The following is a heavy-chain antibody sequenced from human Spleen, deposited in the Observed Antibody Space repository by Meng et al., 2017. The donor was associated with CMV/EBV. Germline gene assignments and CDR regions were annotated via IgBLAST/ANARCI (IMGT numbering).Heavy chain of an antibody. V-gene: IGHV3-21*01. CDR2: ISSSSSYT. CDR3: ARGWGIRDSSSWYDY. Sequence: GESLKISCAASGFTFSTYSMKWVRQAPGKGLEWVASISSSSSYTSYADSVKGRFTVSRDSAQNSLYLQMNSLRAEDTAVYYCARGWGIRDSSSWYDYWGQGTLVTVSS. J-gene: IGHJ4*02. CDR1: GFTFSTYS. D-gene: IGHD6-13*01.